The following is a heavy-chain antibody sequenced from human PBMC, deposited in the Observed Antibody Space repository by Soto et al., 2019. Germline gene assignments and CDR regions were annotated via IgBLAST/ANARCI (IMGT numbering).Heavy chain of an antibody. CDR3: ARVGSSGYLL. V-gene: IGHV1-18*01. D-gene: IGHD3-22*01. Sequence: XSVKVSCTAAGYTLSSYDISWGRQAPGQGPEWMGWISAYNGNTNYEQKLQDRVTMTTDTSTSTAYMELRSLRSEDTAVYYCARVGSSGYLLWGQGTLVTV. CDR2: ISAYNGNT. CDR1: GYTLSSYD. J-gene: IGHJ4*02.